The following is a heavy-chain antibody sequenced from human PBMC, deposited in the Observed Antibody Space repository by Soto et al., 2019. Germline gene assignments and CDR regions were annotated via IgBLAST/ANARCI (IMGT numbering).Heavy chain of an antibody. CDR3: ARGWSSSSPLEY. Sequence: QIQLVQSGVEVKKPGASVKVSCKASGYTFISYGISWVRQAPGQGLEWMGWISAYNGKTNYAQKFQGRVTMSTDTSTSTAYMELRSLISDDTAVYYCARGWSSSSPLEYWGQGAVVTVSS. D-gene: IGHD6-13*01. CDR1: GYTFISYG. J-gene: IGHJ4*02. V-gene: IGHV1-18*01. CDR2: ISAYNGKT.